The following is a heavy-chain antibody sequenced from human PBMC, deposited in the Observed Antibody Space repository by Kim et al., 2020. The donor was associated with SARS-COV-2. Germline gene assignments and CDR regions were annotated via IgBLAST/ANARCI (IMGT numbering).Heavy chain of an antibody. Sequence: SVKVSCKASGGTFSSYAISWVRQAPGQGLEWMGGIIPIFGTANYAQKFQGRVTITADESTSTAYMELSSLRSEDTAVYYCAREPWGSSSWYQNWFDPWGQGTLVTVSS. CDR2: IIPIFGTA. J-gene: IGHJ5*02. V-gene: IGHV1-69*13. D-gene: IGHD6-13*01. CDR1: GGTFSSYA. CDR3: AREPWGSSSWYQNWFDP.